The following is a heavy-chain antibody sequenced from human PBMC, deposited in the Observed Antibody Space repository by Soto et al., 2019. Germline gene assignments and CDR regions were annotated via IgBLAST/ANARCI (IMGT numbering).Heavy chain of an antibody. CDR2: IYRTRST. CDR3: ASRDPGTSVDY. V-gene: IGHV4-4*02. J-gene: IGHJ4*02. CDR1: GGSFTSNNW. D-gene: IGHD1-7*01. Sequence: NPSETLSLTCAVSGGSFTSNNWWTWVRQPPGQWLEWIGEIYRTRSTNYNPSLKSRVTISLDKSENQFSLKVTSLTAADTAVYYCASRDPGTSVDYWGQGTLVTVSS.